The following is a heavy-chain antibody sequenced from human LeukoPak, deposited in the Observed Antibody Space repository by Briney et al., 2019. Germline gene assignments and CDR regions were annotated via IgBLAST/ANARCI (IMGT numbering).Heavy chain of an antibody. CDR2: ISDSVTST. CDR3: AKRSDYGVNSNYFDY. Sequence: GGSLRLSCAASGFTFSSYGMSWVRQAPGKGLEWVSAISDSVTSTYYADSVKGRFTISRANSKNTLYLQMNSLRAEDTAVYYCAKRSDYGVNSNYFDYWGQGTLVTVSS. V-gene: IGHV3-23*01. J-gene: IGHJ4*02. D-gene: IGHD4-23*01. CDR1: GFTFSSYG.